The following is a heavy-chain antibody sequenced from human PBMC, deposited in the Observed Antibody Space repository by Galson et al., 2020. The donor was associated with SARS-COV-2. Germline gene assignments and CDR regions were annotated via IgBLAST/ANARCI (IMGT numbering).Heavy chain of an antibody. D-gene: IGHD3-3*01. J-gene: IGHJ6*02. CDR2: IYKSGNT. V-gene: IGHV4-61*02. CDR1: GASISSGSYY. Sequence: SETLSLTCTVSGASISSGSYYWSWIRQPAGKGLAWLGRIYKSGNTNYNPSLRSQVTISVDPSKSQFSLKLTSVTAADTAVYYCARGNSPCVTIFGVLTGTCGMDVWGQGTTVTVSS. CDR3: ARGNSPCVTIFGVLTGTCGMDV.